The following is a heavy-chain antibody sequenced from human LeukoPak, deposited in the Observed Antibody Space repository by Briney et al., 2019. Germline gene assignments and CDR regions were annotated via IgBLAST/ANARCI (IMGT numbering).Heavy chain of an antibody. V-gene: IGHV1-18*01. CDR1: AYTFTSYG. CDR3: ARDGYDSSGLNYHYYGMDV. J-gene: IGHJ6*02. D-gene: IGHD3-22*01. CDR2: ISAYNGNT. Sequence: GASVKVSCKASAYTFTSYGISWVRQAPGQGLEWMGWISAYNGNTNYAQKLQGRVTMTTDTSTSTAYMELRSLRSDDTAVYYCARDGYDSSGLNYHYYGMDVWGQGTTVTVSS.